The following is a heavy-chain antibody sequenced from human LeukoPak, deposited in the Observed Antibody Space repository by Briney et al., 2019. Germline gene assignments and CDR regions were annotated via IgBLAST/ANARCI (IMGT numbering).Heavy chain of an antibody. CDR3: ARGTDVIPATHTPIDY. Sequence: GGSLRLSCAASGLTFSSYSMNWVRQAPGKGLVWVASISTSSSYIYYSDSVKRRFTISRDNAKNSLYLQMHSLRAEDTAVYYCARGTDVIPATHTPIDYWGQGTLVTVSS. CDR2: ISTSSSYI. D-gene: IGHD2-2*01. V-gene: IGHV3-21*01. J-gene: IGHJ4*02. CDR1: GLTFSSYS.